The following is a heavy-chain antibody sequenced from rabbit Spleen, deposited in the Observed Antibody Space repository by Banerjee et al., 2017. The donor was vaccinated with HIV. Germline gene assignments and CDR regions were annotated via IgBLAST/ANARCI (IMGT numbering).Heavy chain of an antibody. CDR1: GFSFSSGYD. J-gene: IGHJ4*01. V-gene: IGHV1S45*01. CDR2: LYTGNGKT. Sequence: QEQLEESGGDLVKPEGSLTLTCTASGFSFSSGYDICWVRQAPGKGLEWIACLYTGNGKTYYASWARGRFTISKISSTTVTLQMTSLPVADTATFFCARDAGRGPYIDGYFDLWGPGTLVTVS. CDR3: ARDAGRGPYIDGYFDL. D-gene: IGHD8-1*01.